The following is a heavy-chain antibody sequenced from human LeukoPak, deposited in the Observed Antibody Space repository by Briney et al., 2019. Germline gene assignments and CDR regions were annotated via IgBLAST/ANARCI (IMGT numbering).Heavy chain of an antibody. CDR2: ITSDGSGT. CDR1: GFTFSNYA. CDR3: ANLPGAGIYSGYDIDY. Sequence: PGGSLRLSCSASGFTFSNYAMHWVRQAPGEGLEYVSSITSDGSGTSYADSVKGRFTISRDNSKNTLYLQMNSLRAEDTAVYYCANLPGAGIYSGYDIDYWGQGTLVTVSS. J-gene: IGHJ4*02. D-gene: IGHD5-12*01. V-gene: IGHV3-64*04.